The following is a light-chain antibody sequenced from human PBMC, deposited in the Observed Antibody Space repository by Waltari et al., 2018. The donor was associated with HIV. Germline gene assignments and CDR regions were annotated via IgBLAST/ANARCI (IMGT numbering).Light chain of an antibody. J-gene: IGKJ4*01. CDR3: HQYNKWPRGT. CDR2: GAS. V-gene: IGKV3-15*01. CDR1: QSVGSY. Sequence: VMTQSPATVSVSPGGRATLSCRASQSVGSYLAWYQQKPGQAPRLLIYGASTRATGIPTRFSGSGSETEFTLTISCLKSEDFAVYYCHQYNKWPRGTFGGGTKVEV.